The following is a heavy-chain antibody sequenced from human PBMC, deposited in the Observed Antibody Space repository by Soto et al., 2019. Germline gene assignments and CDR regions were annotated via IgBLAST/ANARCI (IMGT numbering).Heavy chain of an antibody. D-gene: IGHD5-18*01. Sequence: ASVKVSCKASGYTFTSYDINWVRQATGQGLEWMGWMNPNSGNTGYAQKFQGRVTMTRNTSISTAYMELSSLRSEDTAIYYCATGMDTAIIFDYWGQGTLVTVSS. CDR3: ATGMDTAIIFDY. CDR2: MNPNSGNT. J-gene: IGHJ4*02. V-gene: IGHV1-8*01. CDR1: GYTFTSYD.